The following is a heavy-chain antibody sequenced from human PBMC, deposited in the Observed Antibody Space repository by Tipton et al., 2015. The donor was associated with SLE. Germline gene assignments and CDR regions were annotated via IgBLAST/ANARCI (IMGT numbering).Heavy chain of an antibody. D-gene: IGHD1-26*01. CDR2: TSFDGSNE. V-gene: IGHV3-30*03. Sequence: SLRLSCAASGFTFSSYGMHWVRQAPGKGLEWVAVTSFDGSNEYYAESVKGRFTISKDNSKNTVFLQMNSLRPDDSAVYYCARGMEWEVLGYWGQGTLVTVSS. J-gene: IGHJ4*02. CDR1: GFTFSSYG. CDR3: ARGMEWEVLGY.